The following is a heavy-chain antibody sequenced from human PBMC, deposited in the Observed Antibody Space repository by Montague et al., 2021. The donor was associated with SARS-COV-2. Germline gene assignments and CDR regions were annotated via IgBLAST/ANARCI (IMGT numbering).Heavy chain of an antibody. CDR2: IYYSGST. CDR1: GGSISSYY. V-gene: IGHV4-59*01. J-gene: IGHJ4*02. Sequence: SETLSLTCTVSGGSISSYYWSWIRQPPGKGLEWIGYIYYSGSTNYNPSLKSRVTISVDTSKNQFSLKLSSVTAADTALYYCARQYCSSTSCYAPYYFDYWGQGTLVTVSS. D-gene: IGHD2-2*01. CDR3: ARQYCSSTSCYAPYYFDY.